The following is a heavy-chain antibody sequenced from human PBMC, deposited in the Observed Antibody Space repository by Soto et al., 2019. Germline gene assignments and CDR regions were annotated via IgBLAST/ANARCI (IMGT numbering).Heavy chain of an antibody. V-gene: IGHV4-34*01. CDR3: ARDGAVVATIHWYFDL. J-gene: IGHJ2*01. CDR2: INHSGST. D-gene: IGHD5-12*01. Sequence: LETLSLTCAVYGGSFSGYYWSWIRQPPGKGLEWIGEINHSGSTNYNPSLKSRVTISVDTSKNQFSLKLSSVTAADTAVYYCARDGAVVATIHWYFDLWGRGPLVTVSS. CDR1: GGSFSGYY.